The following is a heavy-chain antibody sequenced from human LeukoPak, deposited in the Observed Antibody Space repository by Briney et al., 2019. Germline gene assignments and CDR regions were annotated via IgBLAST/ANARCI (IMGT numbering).Heavy chain of an antibody. V-gene: IGHV1-2*02. Sequence: GASVKVSCKASGYTFTGYYMHWVRRAPGQGLEWMGWINPNSGGTNYAQKFQGRVTMTRDTSISTAYMELSRLRSDDTAVYYCARDRGQWLSHYNWFDPWGQGTLVTVSS. CDR1: GYTFTGYY. D-gene: IGHD6-19*01. CDR3: ARDRGQWLSHYNWFDP. J-gene: IGHJ5*02. CDR2: INPNSGGT.